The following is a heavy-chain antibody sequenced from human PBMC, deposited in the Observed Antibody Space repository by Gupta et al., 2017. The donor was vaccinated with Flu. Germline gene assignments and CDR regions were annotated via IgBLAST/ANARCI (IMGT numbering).Heavy chain of an antibody. CDR3: ARCFTRIIPGDTRLNYY. D-gene: IGHD3-3*01. J-gene: IGHJ4*02. CDR2: SNQSGRN. V-gene: IGHV4-34*02. CDR1: GASFSGYY. Sequence: QVHLQQWGAGLLKPSETLSITCTLYGASFSGYYCSWVRQPPGKGLEWIGESNQSGRNNYNPSLERRVTISVDTSKNQFAPRLSSVKGEEKYVYYGARCFTRIIPGDTRLNYYWDQGTLVQVS.